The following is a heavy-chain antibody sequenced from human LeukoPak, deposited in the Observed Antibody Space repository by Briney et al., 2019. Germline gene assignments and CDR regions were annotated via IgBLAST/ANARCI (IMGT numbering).Heavy chain of an antibody. CDR1: GVYFSSSGCY. Sequence: SETLSLTCSVSGVYFSSSGCYWGWIRQPPGKGLEWIGSIFYTGNTYYNPSLKSRITISADTSKNQFSLELRFVTAADTAVYYCARLGASLEWGSGSFPGYWGQGTLVTVSS. CDR2: IFYTGNT. J-gene: IGHJ4*02. V-gene: IGHV4-39*01. D-gene: IGHD3-10*01. CDR3: ARLGASLEWGSGSFPGY.